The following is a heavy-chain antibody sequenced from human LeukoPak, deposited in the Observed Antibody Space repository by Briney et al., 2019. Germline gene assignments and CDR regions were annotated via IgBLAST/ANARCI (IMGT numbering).Heavy chain of an antibody. CDR1: GYTFTSYD. CDR3: ARRVPQRLYIWNHHWFDP. CDR2: MNPNSGNT. J-gene: IGHJ5*02. Sequence: ASVKVSCKASGYTFTSYDINWVRQATGQGLEWMGWMNPNSGNTGYAQKFQGRVTMTRNTSISTAYMQLSSLRSEDTAVYYCARRVPQRLYIWNHHWFDPWGQGTLVTVSS. D-gene: IGHD1-20*01. V-gene: IGHV1-8*01.